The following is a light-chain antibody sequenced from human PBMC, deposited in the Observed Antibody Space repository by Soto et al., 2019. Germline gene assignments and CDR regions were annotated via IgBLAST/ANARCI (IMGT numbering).Light chain of an antibody. CDR3: QQYNSYSIT. CDR1: QSISSY. CDR2: DAS. V-gene: IGKV1-5*01. J-gene: IGKJ5*01. Sequence: DIHITQSPSSPSASVGGRLTTTCRASQSISSYLNWYQQKPGKAPKLLIYDASSLESGVPSRFSGSGSGTEFTLTISSLKNDDFATYYCQQYNSYSITFGQGTRLEIK.